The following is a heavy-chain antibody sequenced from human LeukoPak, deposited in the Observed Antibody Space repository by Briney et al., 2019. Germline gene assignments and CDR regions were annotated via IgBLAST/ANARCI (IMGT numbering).Heavy chain of an antibody. V-gene: IGHV5-51*01. Sequence: GESLKISCKGSGYSFTSYSIGWVRQMPVKGLEWMGIIYPGDSDTRYSPSFQGQVTISADKSISTAYLQWSSLKASDTAMYYCARHSTAFLERDAFDIWGQGTMVTVSS. D-gene: IGHD3-3*02. CDR2: IYPGDSDT. CDR3: ARHSTAFLERDAFDI. CDR1: GYSFTSYS. J-gene: IGHJ3*02.